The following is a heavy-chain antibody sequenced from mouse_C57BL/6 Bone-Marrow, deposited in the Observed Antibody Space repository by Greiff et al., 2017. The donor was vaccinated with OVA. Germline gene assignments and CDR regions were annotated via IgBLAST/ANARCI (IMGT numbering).Heavy chain of an antibody. J-gene: IGHJ2*01. CDR3: ARFLLLRYPYFDY. D-gene: IGHD1-1*01. CDR2: INPYNGGT. V-gene: IGHV1-19*01. CDR1: GYTFTDYY. Sequence: EVQLQQSGPVLVKPGASVKMSCKASGYTFTDYYMNWVKQSHGKSLEWIGVINPYNGGTSYNQKFKGKATLTVDKSSSTAYMELNSLTSEDSAVYYCARFLLLRYPYFDYWGQGTTLTVSS.